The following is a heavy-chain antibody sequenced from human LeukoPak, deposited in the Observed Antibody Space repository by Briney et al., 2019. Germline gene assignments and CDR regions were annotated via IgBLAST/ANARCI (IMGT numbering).Heavy chain of an antibody. Sequence: ASVKVSLKSSGYTFTGYYMHWVRQAPGQGLEWMGWINPNSGGTNYAQKFQGRVTMTRDTSISTAYMELSRLRSDDTAVYDCARYSGYATDDAFDIWGQGTMVTVSS. CDR3: ARYSGYATDDAFDI. CDR2: INPNSGGT. CDR1: GYTFTGYY. V-gene: IGHV1-2*02. J-gene: IGHJ3*02. D-gene: IGHD5-12*01.